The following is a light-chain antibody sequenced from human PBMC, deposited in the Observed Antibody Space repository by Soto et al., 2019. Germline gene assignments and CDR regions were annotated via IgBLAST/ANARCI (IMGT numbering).Light chain of an antibody. CDR3: QQYNSYSWT. CDR1: QSISIW. Sequence: DTKMTQSTSTLSASIGDSVTITCRASQSISIWLAWYQQKPGKAPKLLIYDASSLESGGPSRFSGSGSGTEFTLTISSLQPDDFATYYCQQYNSYSWTFGQGTKVDIK. CDR2: DAS. V-gene: IGKV1-5*01. J-gene: IGKJ1*01.